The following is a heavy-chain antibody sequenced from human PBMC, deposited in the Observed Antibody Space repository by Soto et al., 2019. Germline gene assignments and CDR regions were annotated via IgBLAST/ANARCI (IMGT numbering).Heavy chain of an antibody. J-gene: IGHJ4*02. CDR2: ISYDGSNK. CDR1: GFTFSSYG. Sequence: QVQLVESGGGVVQPGRSLRLSCAASGFTFSSYGMHWVRQAPGKGLEWVAVISYDGSNKYYADSVKGRFTISRDNFKNTLYLQMNSLRAEDTAVYYCAKEGEYYYDSSGQFDYWGQGTLVTVSS. D-gene: IGHD3-22*01. CDR3: AKEGEYYYDSSGQFDY. V-gene: IGHV3-30*18.